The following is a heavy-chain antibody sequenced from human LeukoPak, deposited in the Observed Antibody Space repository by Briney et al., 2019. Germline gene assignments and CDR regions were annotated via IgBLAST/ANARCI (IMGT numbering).Heavy chain of an antibody. CDR2: IGSSDSTI. CDR1: GFTFSDYY. J-gene: IGHJ6*03. V-gene: IGHV3-11*04. D-gene: IGHD3-10*01. CDR3: ARDATMVPLYYYYYMDV. Sequence: GGSLRLSCAASGFTFSDYYMSWIRQAPGKGLEWVSYIGSSDSTISYTASVKGRFTISRDNAKNSLYLQMNSLRAEDTAVYYCARDATMVPLYYYYYMDVWGKGTTVTVSS.